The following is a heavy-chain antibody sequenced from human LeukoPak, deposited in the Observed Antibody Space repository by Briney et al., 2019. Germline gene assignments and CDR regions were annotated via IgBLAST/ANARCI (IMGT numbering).Heavy chain of an antibody. CDR2: ISPSSHYI. V-gene: IGHV3-21*04. CDR3: ARDLGGRYYFDY. Sequence: GGSLRLSCAGSGFTFSNYSINWVRQAPGKGLEWVSSISPSSHYIYYADSVRGRFTISRDNARNSLYLQMNSLRDEDTAVYYCARDLGGRYYFDYWGQGTLVTVSS. J-gene: IGHJ4*02. CDR1: GFTFSNYS. D-gene: IGHD1-26*01.